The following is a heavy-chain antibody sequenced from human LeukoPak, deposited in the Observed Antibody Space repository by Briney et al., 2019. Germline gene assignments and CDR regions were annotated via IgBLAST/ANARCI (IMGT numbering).Heavy chain of an antibody. J-gene: IGHJ4*02. CDR1: GGSITKNGYY. CDR2: MHYSGST. Sequence: SETLSLTCSVSGGSITKNGYYWGWIRQSPETGLEWIGSMHYSGSTYYNPSLNSRVTISVDTSKNQFSLKLTSVTAADTAVYYCARESWRVDGYNLPYWGQGTLVTVSS. CDR3: ARESWRVDGYNLPY. V-gene: IGHV4-39*07. D-gene: IGHD5-24*01.